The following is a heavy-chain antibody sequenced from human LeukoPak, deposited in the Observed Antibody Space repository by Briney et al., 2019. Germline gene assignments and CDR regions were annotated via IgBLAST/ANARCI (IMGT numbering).Heavy chain of an antibody. Sequence: PSETLSLTCTVSGGSISSGSYYWSWIRQPAGKGLEWIGRIYTSGSTNYNPSLKSRVTISVDTSKNQFSLKLSSVTAADTAVYYCAREPMVRGVRLLFDYWGQGTLVTVSS. D-gene: IGHD3-10*01. CDR1: GGSISSGSYY. J-gene: IGHJ4*02. CDR3: AREPMVRGVRLLFDY. V-gene: IGHV4-61*02. CDR2: IYTSGST.